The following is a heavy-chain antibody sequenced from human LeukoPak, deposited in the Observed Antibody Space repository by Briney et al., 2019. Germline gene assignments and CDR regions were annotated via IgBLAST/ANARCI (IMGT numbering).Heavy chain of an antibody. Sequence: SVKVSCKASGGTFSSYAISWVRQAPGQGLEWMGRVIPILGIANYAQKFQGRVTITADKSTSTAYMELSSLRSEDTAVYYCARPQGGDSGVTDYWGQGTLVTVSS. CDR1: GGTFSSYA. D-gene: IGHD3-10*01. J-gene: IGHJ4*02. CDR3: ARPQGGDSGVTDY. V-gene: IGHV1-69*04. CDR2: VIPILGIA.